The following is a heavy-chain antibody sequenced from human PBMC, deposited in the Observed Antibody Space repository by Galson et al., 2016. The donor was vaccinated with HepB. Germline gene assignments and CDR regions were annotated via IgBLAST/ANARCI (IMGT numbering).Heavy chain of an antibody. J-gene: IGHJ2*01. CDR3: AREGVSPDWDFDL. D-gene: IGHD2-8*01. CDR1: GFSLNTRGMR. CDR2: IDWDDAK. Sequence: PALVKPTQTLTLTCSCSGFSLNTRGMRVSWIRQPPGKALEWLARIDWDDAKFYSISFKTRLTISKHTSKNQVVLTMTNMDPVHTATYYCAREGVSPDWDFDLWGRGTLVTVSS. V-gene: IGHV2-70*04.